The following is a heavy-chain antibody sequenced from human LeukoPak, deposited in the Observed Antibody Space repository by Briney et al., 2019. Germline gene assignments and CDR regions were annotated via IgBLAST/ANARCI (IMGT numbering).Heavy chain of an antibody. V-gene: IGHV4-4*02. CDR2: IAQSGST. Sequence: PSGTLSLTCAVSGGSISSNNWWSWVRQPPGKGLEWIGEIAQSGSTNYNPSLKSRVTISVDTSKNQFSLKLSSVTAADTAVYYCARESEDIVATTYNNWFDPWGQGTLVTVSS. D-gene: IGHD5-12*01. CDR3: ARESEDIVATTYNNWFDP. J-gene: IGHJ5*02. CDR1: GGSISSNNW.